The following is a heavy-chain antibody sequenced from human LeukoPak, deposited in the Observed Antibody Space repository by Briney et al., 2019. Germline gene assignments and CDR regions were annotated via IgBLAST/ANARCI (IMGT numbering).Heavy chain of an antibody. CDR3: ARDLPPRYYYDSSGYAVGGWFDP. V-gene: IGHV3-7*05. D-gene: IGHD3-22*01. CDR2: IKQDGSEK. Sequence: GGSLRLSCAASGFTFSSYWMSWVRQAPGKGLDGVANIKQDGSEKYYVDSVKGRFPISRDNAKTSLYLQMNSLRDEDTAVYYCARDLPPRYYYDSSGYAVGGWFDPWGQGTLVTVSS. CDR1: GFTFSSYW. J-gene: IGHJ5*02.